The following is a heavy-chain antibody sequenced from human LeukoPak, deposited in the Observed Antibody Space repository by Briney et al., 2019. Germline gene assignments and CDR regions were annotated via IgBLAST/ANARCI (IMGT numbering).Heavy chain of an antibody. CDR2: ITSRDGTT. Sequence: PGRSLRLSCAASGFTFNIYAMSWVRQTPGKGLEWVSSITSRDGTTYYTDSVKGRFTISRDNSENTLYLQMNSLRAEDTAIYYCVRDRPNYYVSSGHYYRRDGDYWGQGTLVTVSS. J-gene: IGHJ4*02. D-gene: IGHD3-22*01. CDR1: GFTFNIYA. V-gene: IGHV3-23*01. CDR3: VRDRPNYYVSSGHYYRRDGDY.